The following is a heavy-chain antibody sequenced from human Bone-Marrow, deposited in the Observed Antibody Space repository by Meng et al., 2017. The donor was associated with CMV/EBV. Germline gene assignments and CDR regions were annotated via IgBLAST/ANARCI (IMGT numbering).Heavy chain of an antibody. CDR1: GYTFTSYG. J-gene: IGHJ3*02. Sequence: ASVKVSCKASGYTFTSYGISWVRQAPGQGLEWMGWISAYNGNTNYAQKLQGRVTMTTDTSTSTAYMELRSLRSDDTAVYYCARDHVRAGSNPDAFDIWGPGKRVNVAS. D-gene: IGHD3-10*01. CDR2: ISAYNGNT. CDR3: ARDHVRAGSNPDAFDI. V-gene: IGHV1-18*01.